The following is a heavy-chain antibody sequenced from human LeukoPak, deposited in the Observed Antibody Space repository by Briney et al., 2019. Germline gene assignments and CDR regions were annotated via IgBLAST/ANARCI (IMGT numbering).Heavy chain of an antibody. CDR2: ITWNSGSL. Sequence: GRSLRLYCAASGFKFDEYAMHWVRQAPGKGLEWVAGITWNSGSLGYADSVKGRFTISRDNAKMSLYLQMNSLRPEDTALYYCANLGFWGQGTLVSVSS. CDR3: ANLGF. V-gene: IGHV3-9*01. CDR1: GFKFDEYA. D-gene: IGHD2-15*01. J-gene: IGHJ4*02.